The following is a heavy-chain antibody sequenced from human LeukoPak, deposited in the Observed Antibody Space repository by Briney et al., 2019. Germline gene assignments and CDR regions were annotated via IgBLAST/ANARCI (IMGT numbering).Heavy chain of an antibody. Sequence: PGGSLRLSCAASGFTFDDHGMNWVRQGPGKGLEWVSGINWNGGNTGYADSVKGRFAISRDNAKNSLYLQINSLRAEDTALYYCARDVSYGAFDIWGQGTRVTVSS. J-gene: IGHJ3*02. V-gene: IGHV3-20*04. CDR3: ARDVSYGAFDI. CDR2: INWNGGNT. CDR1: GFTFDDHG. D-gene: IGHD3-10*01.